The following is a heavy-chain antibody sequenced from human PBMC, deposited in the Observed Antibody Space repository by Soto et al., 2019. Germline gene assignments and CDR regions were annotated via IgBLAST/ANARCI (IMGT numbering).Heavy chain of an antibody. CDR1: GFTFSSFA. V-gene: IGHV3-23*01. D-gene: IGHD4-17*01. CDR3: AKAGYSYGTMYDYGDYALFARFDP. J-gene: IGHJ5*02. Sequence: EVQLLQSGGGLVQPGGSLRLSCAASGFTFSSFAMTWVRQAPEKGLEWVSSITGGDGSTYYAASVKGRFTISRDNSKNTLYLHVNSLRAEDTAVYYCAKAGYSYGTMYDYGDYALFARFDPWGQGTLVIVSS. CDR2: ITGGDGST.